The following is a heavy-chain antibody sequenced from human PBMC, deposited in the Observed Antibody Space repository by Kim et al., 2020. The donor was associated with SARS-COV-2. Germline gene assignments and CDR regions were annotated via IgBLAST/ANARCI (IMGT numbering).Heavy chain of an antibody. J-gene: IGHJ4*02. V-gene: IGHV4-61*02. Sequence: PSLEVRVTISVDTSKNQFSPKLTSVTAADTAVYYCERDGSESYYLHYLDYWGQGTLVTVSS. CDR3: ERDGSESYYLHYLDY. D-gene: IGHD3-10*01.